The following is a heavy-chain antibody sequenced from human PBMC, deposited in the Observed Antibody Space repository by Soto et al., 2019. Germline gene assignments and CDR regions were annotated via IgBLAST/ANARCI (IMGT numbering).Heavy chain of an antibody. D-gene: IGHD6-19*01. CDR3: AKGGRQWLVTSDFNY. Sequence: VQLVESGGGVVQPGRSLRLSCAASGFTFSDYAMHWVRQAPGEGLEWVAVVSHDGRNTHYADSVKGRFTISRDSSKHTVSLEMTSLRAEDTAVYYCAKGGRQWLVTSDFNYWGQGALVTVSS. J-gene: IGHJ4*02. CDR1: GFTFSDYA. V-gene: IGHV3-30*18. CDR2: VSHDGRNT.